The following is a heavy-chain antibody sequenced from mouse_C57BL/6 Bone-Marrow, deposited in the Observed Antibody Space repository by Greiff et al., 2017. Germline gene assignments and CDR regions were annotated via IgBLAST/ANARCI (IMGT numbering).Heavy chain of an antibody. D-gene: IGHD2-10*01. CDR2: ISYDGSN. CDR1: GYSITSGYY. Sequence: EVQLQQSGPGLVKPSQSLSLTCSVPGYSITSGYYWNWIRQFPGNKLEWMGYISYDGSNNYNPSLKNRISITRATSKNQFFLKLNSVTTEDTATYYCARAYYLFAYWGQGTLVTVSA. J-gene: IGHJ3*01. V-gene: IGHV3-6*01. CDR3: ARAYYLFAY.